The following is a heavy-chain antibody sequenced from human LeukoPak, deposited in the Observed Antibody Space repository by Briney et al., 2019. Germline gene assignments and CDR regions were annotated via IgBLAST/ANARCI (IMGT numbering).Heavy chain of an antibody. D-gene: IGHD5-18*01. CDR1: GFTFSNYA. Sequence: GGSLRLSCAASGFTFSNYAMSWVRQAPGRGLEWVSGISGSGGTTYYADSVKGRFTISRDNSKNTLYLQMNSLRAEDTAVYYCARPLRTYSYGYGHWGQGTLVTVSS. CDR3: ARPLRTYSYGYGH. V-gene: IGHV3-23*01. CDR2: ISGSGGTT. J-gene: IGHJ4*02.